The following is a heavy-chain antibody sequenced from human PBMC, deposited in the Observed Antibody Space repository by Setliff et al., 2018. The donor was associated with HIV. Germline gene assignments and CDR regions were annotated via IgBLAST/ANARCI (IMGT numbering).Heavy chain of an antibody. CDR2: IYYSGST. Sequence: SETLSLTCTVSGGSISRGGYYWSWIRQHPGKGLEWIGYIYYSGSTYYNPSLKSRVTISVDTSKNQFSLKLTSVTAADTAVYYCASQGRVELTGKGSFDYWGQETRVTVSS. V-gene: IGHV4-31*03. J-gene: IGHJ4*02. CDR3: ASQGRVELTGKGSFDY. CDR1: GGSISRGGYY. D-gene: IGHD7-27*01.